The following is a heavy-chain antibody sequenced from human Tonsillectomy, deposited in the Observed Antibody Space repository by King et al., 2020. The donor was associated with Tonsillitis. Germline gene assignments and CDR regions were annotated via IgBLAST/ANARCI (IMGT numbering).Heavy chain of an antibody. D-gene: IGHD6-19*01. J-gene: IGHJ4*02. Sequence: VQLVESGGGVVQPGRSLRLSCAASGFTFSSYGMHWVRQAPGKGLEWMAVISYDGSNKYYADSVKGRFTISRDNSKNTLYLQMNSLRAEDTAVYYCAKAVAVAGGLYYWGQGALFTVSS. CDR1: GFTFSSYG. V-gene: IGHV3-30*18. CDR2: ISYDGSNK. CDR3: AKAVAVAGGLYY.